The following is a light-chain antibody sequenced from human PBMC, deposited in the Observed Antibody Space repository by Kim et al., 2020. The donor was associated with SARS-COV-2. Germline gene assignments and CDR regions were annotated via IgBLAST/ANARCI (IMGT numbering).Light chain of an antibody. CDR2: AAS. Sequence: ASTGDRVNNTCRASQAIRNELGWYQQKPGKAPKVLIYAASTLQSGVSSRFSGSGSGTDFTLTISSLQPEDFATYYCLQDSRYPRTFGQGTKVEIK. CDR3: LQDSRYPRT. V-gene: IGKV1-6*01. CDR1: QAIRNE. J-gene: IGKJ1*01.